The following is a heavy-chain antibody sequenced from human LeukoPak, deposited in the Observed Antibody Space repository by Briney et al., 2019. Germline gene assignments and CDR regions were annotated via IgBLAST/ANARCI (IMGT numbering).Heavy chain of an antibody. J-gene: IGHJ5*02. CDR3: ARSFGELLAPFDP. CDR2: IIPIFGTA. V-gene: IGHV1-69*05. CDR1: GGTFSSYA. D-gene: IGHD3-10*01. Sequence: ASVKVSCKASGGTFSSYAISWVRQAPGQGLEWMGGIIPIFGTANYAQKFQGRVTITTDESTSTAYMELSSLRSEDTAVYYCARSFGELLAPFDPWGQGTLVTVSS.